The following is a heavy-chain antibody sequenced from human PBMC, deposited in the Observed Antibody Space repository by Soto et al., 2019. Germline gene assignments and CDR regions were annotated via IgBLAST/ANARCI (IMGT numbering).Heavy chain of an antibody. Sequence: ASLKVSCKASGDTFTRYGSSWLRHAPGQGLEWMGWISAYNGNTNYAQKLQGRVTMTTDTSTSTAYMELRSLRSDDTAVYYCARAIPADIVVVVAATPLYYYYMDVWGKGTTVTVSS. V-gene: IGHV1-18*01. CDR3: ARAIPADIVVVVAATPLYYYYMDV. CDR1: GDTFTRYG. J-gene: IGHJ6*03. D-gene: IGHD2-15*01. CDR2: ISAYNGNT.